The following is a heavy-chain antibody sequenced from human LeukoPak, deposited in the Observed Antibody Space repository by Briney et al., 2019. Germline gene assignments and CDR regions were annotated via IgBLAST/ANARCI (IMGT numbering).Heavy chain of an antibody. V-gene: IGHV1-2*02. J-gene: IGHJ5*02. CDR2: INPNSGGT. D-gene: IGHD6-13*01. Sequence: ASVKVSCKASGYTFTGYYMHWVRQAPGQGLEWMGWINPNSGGTNYAQKFQGRVTMTRDTSISTAYMELSRLTSEDTAVYYCARGIAAAGTTLPINWFDPWGQGTLVTVSS. CDR1: GYTFTGYY. CDR3: ARGIAAAGTTLPINWFDP.